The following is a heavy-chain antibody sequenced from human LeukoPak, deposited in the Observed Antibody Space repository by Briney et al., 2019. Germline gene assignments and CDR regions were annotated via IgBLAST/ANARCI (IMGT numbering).Heavy chain of an antibody. CDR3: ARDRRYYDSSGYYFHWYFDL. Sequence: GGSLRLSCAASGFTVSSNYMSWVRQAPGKGLEWVSVSYCGFSTYYADSVKGRFTISRDNSKNTLYLQMNSLRAEDTALYYCARDRRYYDSSGYYFHWYFDLWGRGTLVTASA. V-gene: IGHV3-53*01. CDR2: SYCGFST. CDR1: GFTVSSNY. J-gene: IGHJ2*01. D-gene: IGHD3-22*01.